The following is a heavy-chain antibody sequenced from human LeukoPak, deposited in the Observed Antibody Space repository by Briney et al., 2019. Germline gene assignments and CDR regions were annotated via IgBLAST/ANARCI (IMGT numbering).Heavy chain of an antibody. Sequence: GGSLRLSCAASGFTFDDYAMHWVRQAPGKGLEWVSGISWNSGSIGYADSVKGRFTISRDNAKNSLYLQMNSLRAEDTAVYYCASWSGYYGSYYYYMDVWGKGTTVTVSS. D-gene: IGHD3-3*01. CDR2: ISWNSGSI. J-gene: IGHJ6*03. V-gene: IGHV3-9*01. CDR3: ASWSGYYGSYYYYMDV. CDR1: GFTFDDYA.